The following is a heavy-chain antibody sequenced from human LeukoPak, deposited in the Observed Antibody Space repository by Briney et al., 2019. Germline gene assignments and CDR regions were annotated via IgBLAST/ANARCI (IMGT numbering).Heavy chain of an antibody. V-gene: IGHV4-59*12. D-gene: IGHD6-13*01. Sequence: SETLSLTCTVSGGSISSYYWSWIRQPPGKGLEWIGYIYYSGSTNYNPSLKSRVTMSVDTSKNQFSLKLSSVTAADTAVYYCARDPWSYSSSSGYWGQGTLVTVSS. J-gene: IGHJ4*02. CDR3: ARDPWSYSSSSGY. CDR2: IYYSGST. CDR1: GGSISSYY.